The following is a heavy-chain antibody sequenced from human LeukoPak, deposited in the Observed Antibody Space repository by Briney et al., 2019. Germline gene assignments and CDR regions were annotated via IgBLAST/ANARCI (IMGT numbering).Heavy chain of an antibody. CDR3: ARIYYDSSGYSPYDY. CDR2: ISAYNGNT. D-gene: IGHD3-22*01. J-gene: IGHJ4*02. CDR1: GGTFSSYA. Sequence: ASVKVSCKASGGTFSSYAISWVRQAPGQGLEWMGWISAYNGNTNYAQKVQGRVTMTTDTSTNTAYMELRSLRSDDTAVYYCARIYYDSSGYSPYDYWGQGTLVTVSS. V-gene: IGHV1-18*01.